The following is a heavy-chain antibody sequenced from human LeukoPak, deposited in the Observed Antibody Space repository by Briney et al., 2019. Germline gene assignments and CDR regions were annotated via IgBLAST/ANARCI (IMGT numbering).Heavy chain of an antibody. V-gene: IGHV3-30*04. CDR3: AREGVPWDYGDYTFDY. CDR2: ISYDGSNK. Sequence: GGSLRLSCAASGFTFSSYAMHWVRQAPGKGLEWVAVISYDGSNKYYADSVKGRFTISRDNSKNTLYLQMNSLRAEDTAVYYCAREGVPWDYGDYTFDYWGQGTLVTVSS. D-gene: IGHD4-17*01. CDR1: GFTFSSYA. J-gene: IGHJ4*02.